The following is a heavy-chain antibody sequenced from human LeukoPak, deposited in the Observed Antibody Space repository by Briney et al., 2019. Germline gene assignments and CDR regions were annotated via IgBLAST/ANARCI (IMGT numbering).Heavy chain of an antibody. CDR3: ARGSWSFDY. J-gene: IGHJ4*02. CDR2: LYTSGST. V-gene: IGHV4-4*07. Sequence: SETLSLTCTVSGASVSTYYWSWIRQPAGKGLEWIGRLYTSGSTNYNPSLKSRVTISVDKSKNQFSLKVTSVTAADTAVYYCARGSWSFDYRGQGTLVTVSS. CDR1: GASVSTYY. D-gene: IGHD6-13*01.